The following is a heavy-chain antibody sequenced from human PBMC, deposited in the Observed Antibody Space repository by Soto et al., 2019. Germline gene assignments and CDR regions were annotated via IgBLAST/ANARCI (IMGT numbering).Heavy chain of an antibody. D-gene: IGHD1-7*01. CDR1: GFPFSSYA. J-gene: IGHJ4*02. Sequence: GGSLSLSCAASGFPFSSYAMSWVRQAPGKGLEWVSAISGSGGSTYYADSVKGRFTISRDNSKNTLYLQMNSLRAEDTAVYYCAKSKTGTTSDYWGQGTLVTVSS. V-gene: IGHV3-23*01. CDR2: ISGSGGST. CDR3: AKSKTGTTSDY.